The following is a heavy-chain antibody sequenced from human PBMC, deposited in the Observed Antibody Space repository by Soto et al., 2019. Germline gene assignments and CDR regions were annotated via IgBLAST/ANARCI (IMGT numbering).Heavy chain of an antibody. V-gene: IGHV1-69*13. D-gene: IGHD3-9*01. CDR1: GGTFSSYA. Sequence: ASVKVSCKASGGTFSSYAISWVRQAPGQGLEWMGGIIPIFGTANYAQKFQGRVTITADESTSTAYMELSSLRSEDTAVYYCAREDNWLLGAYNWFDPWGQGTLVTVSS. CDR2: IIPIFGTA. J-gene: IGHJ5*02. CDR3: AREDNWLLGAYNWFDP.